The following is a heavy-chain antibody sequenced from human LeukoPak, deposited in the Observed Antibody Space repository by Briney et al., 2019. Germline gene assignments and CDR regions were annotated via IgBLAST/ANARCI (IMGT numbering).Heavy chain of an antibody. CDR2: IYTSGST. V-gene: IGHV4-4*07. CDR3: ARGGRDDFWSGYYPYNWFDP. CDR1: GGSISSYY. D-gene: IGHD3-3*01. Sequence: SETLSLTCTVSGGSISSYYWSWIRQPAGKGLEWIGRIYTSGSTNYNPSLKSRVTMSVDTSKNQFSLKLSSVTAADTAVYYCARGGRDDFWSGYYPYNWFDPWGQGTLVTVSS. J-gene: IGHJ5*02.